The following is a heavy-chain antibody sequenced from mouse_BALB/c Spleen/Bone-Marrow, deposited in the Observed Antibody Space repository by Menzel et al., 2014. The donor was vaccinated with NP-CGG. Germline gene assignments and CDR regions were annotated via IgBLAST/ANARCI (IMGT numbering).Heavy chain of an antibody. CDR3: ARWGAYFDY. Sequence: VQLQQSGAELVRPGTPVKLSCKASGYTFTSYWMNWVKQRPGRGLEWIGRIDPSDSETHYNQKFKDKATLTVDKSSSTAYIQLSSLTSEDSAVYYCARWGAYFDYWGQGTILAVSS. J-gene: IGHJ2*01. V-gene: IGHV1-61*01. CDR1: GYTFTSYW. CDR2: IDPSDSET.